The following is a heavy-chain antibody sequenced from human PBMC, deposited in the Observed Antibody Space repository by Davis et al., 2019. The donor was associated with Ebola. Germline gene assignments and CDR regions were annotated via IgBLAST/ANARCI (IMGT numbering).Heavy chain of an antibody. CDR1: GFTFSSYS. CDR3: ARVVVIPPGVVGFDY. V-gene: IGHV3-21*01. Sequence: GESLKISCAASGFTFSSYSMNWVRQAPGKGLEWVSSISSSSSYIYYADSVKGQFTISRDNAKNSLYLQMNSLRAEDTAVYYCARVVVIPPGVVGFDYWGQGTLVTVSS. D-gene: IGHD3-22*01. CDR2: ISSSSSYI. J-gene: IGHJ4*02.